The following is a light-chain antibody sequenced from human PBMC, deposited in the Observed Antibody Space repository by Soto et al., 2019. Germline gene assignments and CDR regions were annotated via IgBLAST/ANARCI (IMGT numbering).Light chain of an antibody. J-gene: IGKJ4*01. V-gene: IGKV3-20*01. CDR2: GAS. CDR3: QQYGTSRPT. CDR1: ESVSSSQ. Sequence: EIVLTQSPGTLSLSPGERATLSCRANESVSSSQLVWYQQKLGQAPRLLIYGASSRATGTPDRFSGSGSGTDFYLTISRLEPEDFAVYYCQQYGTSRPTFGGGNKVEIK.